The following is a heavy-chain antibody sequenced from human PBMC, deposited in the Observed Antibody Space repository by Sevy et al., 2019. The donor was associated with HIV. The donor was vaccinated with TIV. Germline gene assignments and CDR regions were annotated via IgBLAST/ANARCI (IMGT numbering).Heavy chain of an antibody. D-gene: IGHD1-26*01. Sequence: GGSLRLSCAASGFTFSSYAMHWVRQAPGKGLEWVAVISYDGSNKYYADSVKGRFTISGDNSKNTLYLQMNSLRAEDTAVYYCARERGSYYEFTDGMDVWGQRTTVTVSS. CDR2: ISYDGSNK. CDR3: ARERGSYYEFTDGMDV. V-gene: IGHV3-30-3*01. J-gene: IGHJ6*02. CDR1: GFTFSSYA.